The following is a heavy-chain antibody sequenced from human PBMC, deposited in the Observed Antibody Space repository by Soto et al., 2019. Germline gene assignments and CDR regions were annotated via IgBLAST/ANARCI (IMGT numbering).Heavy chain of an antibody. J-gene: IGHJ6*03. CDR3: ARARGTYYDILTGYPSHYYMDV. Sequence: ASVKVSCKASGYTFTSYDINWVRQATGQGLEWMGWMNPNSGNTGYAQKFQGRVTMTRNTSISTAYMELSSLRSEDTAVYYCARARGTYYDILTGYPSHYYMDVWGKGTTVTVSS. V-gene: IGHV1-8*01. CDR2: MNPNSGNT. CDR1: GYTFTSYD. D-gene: IGHD3-9*01.